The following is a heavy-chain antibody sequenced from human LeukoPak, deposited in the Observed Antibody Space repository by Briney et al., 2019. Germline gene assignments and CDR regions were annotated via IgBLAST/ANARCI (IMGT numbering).Heavy chain of an antibody. J-gene: IGHJ4*02. D-gene: IGHD6-19*01. CDR2: ISSRSSNK. CDR1: GFTFSNYY. V-gene: IGHV3-11*04. Sequence: GGSLRLSCAASGFTFSNYYMSWIRQAPGKVLVWVSYISSRSSNKYYADSVKGRFTISRDNAKNSLYLQMNSLRAEDTAVYYCARETSGWYNQGSLGGGEFDYWGQGTLVTVSS. CDR3: ARETSGWYNQGSLGGGEFDY.